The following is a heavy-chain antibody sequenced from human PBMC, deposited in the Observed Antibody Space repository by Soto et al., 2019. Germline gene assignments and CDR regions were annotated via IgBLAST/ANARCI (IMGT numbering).Heavy chain of an antibody. Sequence: GGSLRLSCAASGFTFSSYAMHWVRQAPGKGLEWVAVISYDGSNKYYADSVKGRFTISRDNSKNTLYLQMNSLRAEDTAVYYCARDLAAIYSNWGAPSSTFDPWGQGTLVTVSS. D-gene: IGHD4-4*01. V-gene: IGHV3-30-3*01. CDR1: GFTFSSYA. CDR3: ARDLAAIYSNWGAPSSTFDP. J-gene: IGHJ5*02. CDR2: ISYDGSNK.